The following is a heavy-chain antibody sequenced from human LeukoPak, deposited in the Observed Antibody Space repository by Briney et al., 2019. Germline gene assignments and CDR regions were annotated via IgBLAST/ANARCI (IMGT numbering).Heavy chain of an antibody. Sequence: GGSLRLSCAASGFTFSRYWMSWVRQAPGKGLVWVSRVSNDGSSTAYADSVRGRFTISRDNAKSTLYLQMNSLRAEDTAVYYCVGAAADTTPRPWGQGTLVTVSS. CDR3: VGAAADTTPRP. V-gene: IGHV3-74*01. CDR2: VSNDGSST. J-gene: IGHJ4*02. D-gene: IGHD6-13*01. CDR1: GFTFSRYW.